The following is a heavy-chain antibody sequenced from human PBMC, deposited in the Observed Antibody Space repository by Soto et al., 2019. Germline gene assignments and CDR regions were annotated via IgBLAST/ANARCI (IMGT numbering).Heavy chain of an antibody. CDR2: IYYSGST. CDR1: GGSISSGGYY. Sequence: PSETLSLTCTVSGGSISSGGYYWSWIRQHPGKGLGWIGYIYYSGSTYYNPSLKSRVTISVDTSKNQFSLKLSSVTAADTAVYYCARARDSSGYYDYWGQGTLVTVSS. V-gene: IGHV4-31*03. CDR3: ARARDSSGYYDY. D-gene: IGHD3-22*01. J-gene: IGHJ4*02.